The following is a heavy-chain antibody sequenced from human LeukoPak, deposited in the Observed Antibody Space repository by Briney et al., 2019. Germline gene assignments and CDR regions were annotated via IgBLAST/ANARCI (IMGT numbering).Heavy chain of an antibody. CDR3: AKDLGNGGNFDY. CDR1: GFTFSSYG. D-gene: IGHD3-16*01. V-gene: IGHV3-30*18. J-gene: IGHJ4*02. CDR2: ISYGGSNK. Sequence: GGSLRLSCAASGFTFSSYGMHWVRQAPGKGLEWVAVISYGGSNKYYADSVKGRFTISRDNSKNTLYLQMNSLRAEDTAVYYCAKDLGNGGNFDYWGQGTLVTVSS.